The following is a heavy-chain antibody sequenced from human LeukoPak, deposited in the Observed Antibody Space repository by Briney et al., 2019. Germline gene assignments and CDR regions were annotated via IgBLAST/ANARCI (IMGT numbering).Heavy chain of an antibody. J-gene: IGHJ4*02. CDR3: ARAGVRGWYYFDY. V-gene: IGHV1-2*02. CDR1: GYTFTGYY. D-gene: IGHD6-19*01. CDR2: INPNSGGT. Sequence: ASVKVSCKASGYTFTGYYMHWVRQAPGQGLEWMGWINPNSGGTNYAQKFQGRVTMTRDTSISTAYMELSRLRSDDTAVYYCARAGVRGWYYFDYWGQGTLVTVSS.